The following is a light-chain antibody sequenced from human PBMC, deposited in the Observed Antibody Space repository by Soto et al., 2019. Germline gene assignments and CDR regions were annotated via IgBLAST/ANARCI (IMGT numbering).Light chain of an antibody. CDR3: QQYGSSPPAFT. CDR2: GAS. CDR1: QSVSSSY. J-gene: IGKJ3*01. V-gene: IGKV3-20*01. Sequence: EIVLTQSPGTLSLSPGERATLSCRASQSVSSSYLAWYQQKPGQAPRLLIYGASSRATGIPDRFSGSGSGTDFTLTISRLDPEDFAGYYCQQYGSSPPAFTFGPGTKVDIK.